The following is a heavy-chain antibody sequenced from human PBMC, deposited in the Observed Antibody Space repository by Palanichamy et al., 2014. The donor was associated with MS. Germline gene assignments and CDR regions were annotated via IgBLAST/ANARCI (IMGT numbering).Heavy chain of an antibody. CDR1: GYTFSDHD. CDR3: ARGVADDYENWFDP. V-gene: IGHV1-8*01. CDR2: VNPNFGNT. D-gene: IGHD4-17*01. Sequence: QVQLVQFGAEMKKPGASVRVSCKASGYTFSDHDINWVRQAPGQGLEWMGFVNPNFGNTAYTQKFRGRVTMTADTSINTVYMELSSLRFEDTAVYYCARGVADDYENWFDPWGQGTLVTVSS. J-gene: IGHJ5*02.